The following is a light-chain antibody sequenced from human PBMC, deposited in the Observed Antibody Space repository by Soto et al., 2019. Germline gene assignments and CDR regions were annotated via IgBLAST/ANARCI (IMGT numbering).Light chain of an antibody. CDR2: DVS. J-gene: IGLJ3*02. V-gene: IGLV2-11*01. CDR1: SSDVGGYNY. CDR3: CSYAGSYIWV. Sequence: QSALTQPRSVSGSPGQSVTISCTGTSSDVGGYNYVSWHQQHPGKAPKLMIYDVSKRPSGVPDRFSGSKSGNTASLTISGLQAEDEADYYCCSYAGSYIWVFGGGTKVTVL.